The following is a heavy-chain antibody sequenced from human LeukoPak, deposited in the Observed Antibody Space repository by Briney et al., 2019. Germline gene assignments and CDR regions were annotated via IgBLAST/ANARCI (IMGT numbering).Heavy chain of an antibody. CDR2: MNPNSGNT. CDR3: ARSPIVPAAIVPPNWFDP. CDR1: GYTFTSYD. J-gene: IGHJ5*02. D-gene: IGHD2-2*01. Sequence: ASVKVSCKASGYTFTSYDINWVRQATGQGLEWMGWMNPNSGNTGYAQKFQGRVTITRNTSISTAYMELSSLRSDDTAVYYCARSPIVPAAIVPPNWFDPWGQGTLVTVSS. V-gene: IGHV1-8*03.